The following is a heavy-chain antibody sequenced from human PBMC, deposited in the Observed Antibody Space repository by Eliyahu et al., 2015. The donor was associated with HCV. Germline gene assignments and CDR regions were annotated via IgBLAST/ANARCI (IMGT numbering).Heavy chain of an antibody. J-gene: IGHJ6*02. D-gene: IGHD6-13*01. CDR3: AATVAATGSYYGLDV. CDR2: TVIGSGTT. Sequence: QMHVVQSGPEVKKPGTSVKVSCKTSGFTFTXSAVQWXXQARGERLDWIGWTVIGSGTTNYAQNFRDRVTITTDKSTNTAYMEVRSLSFDDSAVYYCAATVAATGSYYGLDVWGHGTTVTVSS. V-gene: IGHV1-58*01. CDR1: GFTFTXSA.